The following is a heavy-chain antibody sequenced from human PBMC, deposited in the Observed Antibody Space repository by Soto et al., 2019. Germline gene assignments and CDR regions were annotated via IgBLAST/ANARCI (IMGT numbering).Heavy chain of an antibody. CDR3: ASLKVSSACDF. Sequence: EVQLVESGGGLVQPGGSLRLSCAVSGFNFNNYRMSWVRQAPGKGLEWVATIKEDGSERYYVPSVRGRFTISRDNAKNSLSLQMNSLRADDTAVYYCASLKVSSACDFWGQGTLVTVSS. D-gene: IGHD6-19*01. V-gene: IGHV3-7*03. CDR2: IKEDGSER. CDR1: GFNFNNYR. J-gene: IGHJ4*02.